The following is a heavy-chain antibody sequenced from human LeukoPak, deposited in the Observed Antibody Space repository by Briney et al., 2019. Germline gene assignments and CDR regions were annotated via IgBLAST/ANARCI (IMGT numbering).Heavy chain of an antibody. CDR1: GFTLSDYA. CDR3: STLFYN. Sequence: GRSLRLSCAVSGFTLSDYAMHWVRQAPGRGLEWVAVISNDGNNKYYTDSVKGRFTISRDNSKNTLFLQMNSLTAEDTAVYYCSTLFYNWGQGTLVTVSS. V-gene: IGHV3-30-3*01. CDR2: ISNDGNNK. J-gene: IGHJ4*02.